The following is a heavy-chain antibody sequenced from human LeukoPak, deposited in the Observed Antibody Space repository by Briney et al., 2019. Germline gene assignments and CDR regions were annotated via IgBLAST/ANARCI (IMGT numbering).Heavy chain of an antibody. V-gene: IGHV1-69*04. CDR1: GGTFSSYA. Sequence: SVKVSCKASGGTFSSYAISWERQAPGQGLEWMGRIIPIFGIANYAQKFQGRVTITADKSTSTAYMELSSLRSEDTAVYYCARDGGKDIVVVPAADNWFDPWGQGTLVTVSS. J-gene: IGHJ5*02. D-gene: IGHD2-2*01. CDR3: ARDGGKDIVVVPAADNWFDP. CDR2: IIPIFGIA.